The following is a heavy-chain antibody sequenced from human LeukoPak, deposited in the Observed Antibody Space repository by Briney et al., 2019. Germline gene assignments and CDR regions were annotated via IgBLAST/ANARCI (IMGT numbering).Heavy chain of an antibody. D-gene: IGHD1-26*01. CDR2: INTDGTTT. J-gene: IGHJ4*02. V-gene: IGHV3-74*01. CDR1: GFTFSRYW. Sequence: GGSLRLSCAASGFTFSRYWMHWVRQAPGKGLVWVSHINTDGTTTNYADSVKGRFTISRDNAKNTLYLQMHSLRAEDTAVYYCARASGSQSLDYWGQGIPVTVSS. CDR3: ARASGSQSLDY.